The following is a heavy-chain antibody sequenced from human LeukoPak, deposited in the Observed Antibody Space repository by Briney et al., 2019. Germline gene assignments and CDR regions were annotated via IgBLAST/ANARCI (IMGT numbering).Heavy chain of an antibody. J-gene: IGHJ4*02. Sequence: ASETLSLTCTVSGGSISSYYWGWIRQPPGKGLEWIGYIYYTGSTNCHPSLRSRVTISVDSSKNQFSLKVNSVTAADTAVYYCARGDYFGSGLGDWGQGTLVTVSS. CDR1: GGSISSYY. CDR3: ARGDYFGSGLGD. CDR2: IYYTGST. D-gene: IGHD3-10*01. V-gene: IGHV4-59*01.